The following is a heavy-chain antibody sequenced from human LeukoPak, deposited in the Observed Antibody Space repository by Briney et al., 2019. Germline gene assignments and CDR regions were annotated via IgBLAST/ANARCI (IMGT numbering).Heavy chain of an antibody. J-gene: IGHJ4*02. CDR2: IYYSGST. CDR1: GGSISSSSYY. Sequence: SETLSLTCTVSGGSISSSSYYWGWIRQPPGKGLEWIGSIYYSGSTYYNPSLKSRVTISVDTSKNQFSLKLSSVTAADTAVYYCARVSDSSGWRHSDYWGQGTLVTVSS. D-gene: IGHD6-19*01. CDR3: ARVSDSSGWRHSDY. V-gene: IGHV4-39*07.